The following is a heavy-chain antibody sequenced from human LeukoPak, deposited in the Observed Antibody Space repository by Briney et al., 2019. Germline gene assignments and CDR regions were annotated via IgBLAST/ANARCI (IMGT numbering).Heavy chain of an antibody. CDR2: INPSGGST. J-gene: IGHJ6*03. V-gene: IGHV1-46*01. CDR3: ARMYYYDSSGYYYAPGGYYYYYMDV. Sequence: ASVKVSCKASGYTFTSYYMHWVRQAPGQGLEWMGIINPSGGSTSYAQKFQGRVTMTRDMSASTVYMELSSLGSEDTAVYYCARMYYYDSSGYYYAPGGYYYYYMDVWGKGTTVTVSS. D-gene: IGHD3-22*01. CDR1: GYTFTSYY.